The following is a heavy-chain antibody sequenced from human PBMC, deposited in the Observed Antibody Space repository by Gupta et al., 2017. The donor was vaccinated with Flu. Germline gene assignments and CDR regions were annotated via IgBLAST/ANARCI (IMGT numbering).Heavy chain of an antibody. V-gene: IGHV1-8*01. CDR3: ARSGASGGDIRYYYNYMDV. D-gene: IGHD2-21*02. Sequence: GPEWMGWMNSDSADTGTAQKFQGRITMTRNTSISTGYMELSSLTSEDTAVYYCARSGASGGDIRYYYNYMDVWGTGTTVTVSS. CDR2: MNSDSADT. J-gene: IGHJ6*03.